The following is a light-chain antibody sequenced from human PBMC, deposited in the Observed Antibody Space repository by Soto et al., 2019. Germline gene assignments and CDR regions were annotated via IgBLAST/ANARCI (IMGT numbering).Light chain of an antibody. CDR3: QQYENLPT. CDR1: QNINNY. V-gene: IGKV1-33*01. CDR2: DAS. J-gene: IGKJ5*01. Sequence: DIQMTQSPSSLSASVGGRVTTTCQASQNINNYLNWYQQKPGRAPKLLIYDASNLEAGVPSRFRGSGSGTDFTFTISRLQPDDIATYYCQQYENLPTFGQGTRLEIK.